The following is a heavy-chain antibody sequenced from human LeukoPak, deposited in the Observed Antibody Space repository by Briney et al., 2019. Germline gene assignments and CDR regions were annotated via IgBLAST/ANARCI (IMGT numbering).Heavy chain of an antibody. CDR2: IYYSGST. V-gene: IGHV4-31*03. J-gene: IGHJ6*02. CDR3: ARGGYYYGSGSYYNASYYYYGMDV. CDR1: GGSISSGGYY. Sequence: SETLSLTCTVSGGSISSGGYYWSWIRRHPGKGLEWIGYIYYSGSTYYNPSLKSRVTISVDTSKNQFSLKLSSVTAADTAVYYCARGGYYYGSGSYYNASYYYYGMDVWGQGTTVTVSS. D-gene: IGHD3-10*01.